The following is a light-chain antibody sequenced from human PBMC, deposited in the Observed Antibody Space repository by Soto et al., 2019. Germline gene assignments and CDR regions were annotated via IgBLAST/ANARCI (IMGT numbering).Light chain of an antibody. CDR3: LQDYNYPRT. J-gene: IGKJ1*01. CDR1: QSISSY. V-gene: IGKV1-39*01. Sequence: DIQMTQSPSSLSASVGDRVTITCRASQSISSYLNWYQQKPGKAPKLLIYAASSLQSGVPSRFSGSGSGTDFTLTISSLQPEDFATYHCLQDYNYPRTFGQGTKVEVK. CDR2: AAS.